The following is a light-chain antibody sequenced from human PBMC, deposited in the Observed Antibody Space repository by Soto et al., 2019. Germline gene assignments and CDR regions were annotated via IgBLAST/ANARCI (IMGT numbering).Light chain of an antibody. CDR2: GAS. CDR1: QSVKNNY. J-gene: IGKJ5*01. V-gene: IGKV3-20*01. CDR3: QQYGSSPT. Sequence: IILTQSPGTLSLSPGDRATLSCRASQSVKNNYLVWYQQKVGQAPRLLMSGASSRATGVPDRFSGSVSGTDFSLTISRVEPEDFAVYYCQQYGSSPTFGQGTRLEIK.